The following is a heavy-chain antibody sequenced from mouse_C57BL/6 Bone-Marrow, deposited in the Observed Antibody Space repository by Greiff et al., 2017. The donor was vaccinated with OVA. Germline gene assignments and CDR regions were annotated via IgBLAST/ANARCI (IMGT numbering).Heavy chain of an antibody. J-gene: IGHJ3*01. D-gene: IGHD3-1*01. CDR3: ASIGGSPFAY. V-gene: IGHV1-69*01. CDR2: IDPSDSYT. CDR1: GYTFTSYW. Sequence: VQLQQPGAELVMPGASVKLSCKASGYTFTSYWMHWVKQRPGQGLEWIGEIDPSDSYTNYNQKFKGKSTLTVDKSSSTAYMQLSSLTSKDSAVYYCASIGGSPFAYWGQGTLVTVSA.